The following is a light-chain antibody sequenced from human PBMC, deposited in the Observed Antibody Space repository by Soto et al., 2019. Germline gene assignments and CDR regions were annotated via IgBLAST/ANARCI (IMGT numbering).Light chain of an antibody. Sequence: EIVLTQSPATLSLSPGERATLSCRASQSVNRYLAWYQQKPGQAPRLLIYDASNRATGIPARFSGGGSGTDFTLTISSLEPEDFAVYYCQQRSGWPLTFGGGTKVETK. J-gene: IGKJ4*01. CDR3: QQRSGWPLT. CDR1: QSVNRY. V-gene: IGKV3-11*01. CDR2: DAS.